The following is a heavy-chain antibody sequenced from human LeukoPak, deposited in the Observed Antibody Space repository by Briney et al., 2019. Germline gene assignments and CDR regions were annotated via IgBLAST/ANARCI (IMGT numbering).Heavy chain of an antibody. D-gene: IGHD6-13*01. J-gene: IGHJ5*02. CDR1: GFTFSSYS. V-gene: IGHV3-23*01. Sequence: PGGSLRLSCAASGFTFSSYSMNWVRQAPGKGLEWVSAISGNGGYTYYADSVKGRFTISRDNSKNTLYLQMNSLRAEDTAVYYCAKDPYSSAWFSRDWFDPWGQGTLVTVSS. CDR2: ISGNGGYT. CDR3: AKDPYSSAWFSRDWFDP.